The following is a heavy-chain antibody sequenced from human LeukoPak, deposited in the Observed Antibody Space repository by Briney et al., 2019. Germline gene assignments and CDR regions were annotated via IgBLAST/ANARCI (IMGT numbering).Heavy chain of an antibody. Sequence: ASVKVSCKASGYTFTSYDINWVRQATGQGLEWMGWMNPNSGNTGYAQKFQGRVTMTRNTSISTAYMELSSLRSEDTAVYYCARGVYCSGGSCYGLLAIDAFDIWGQGTMVTVSS. CDR1: GYTFTSYD. D-gene: IGHD2-15*01. J-gene: IGHJ3*02. CDR3: ARGVYCSGGSCYGLLAIDAFDI. CDR2: MNPNSGNT. V-gene: IGHV1-8*01.